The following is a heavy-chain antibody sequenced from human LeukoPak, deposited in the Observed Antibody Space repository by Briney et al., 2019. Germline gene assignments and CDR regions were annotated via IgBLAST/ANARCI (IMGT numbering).Heavy chain of an antibody. D-gene: IGHD3-22*01. CDR2: IKSKTDGGTT. CDR3: TTRGDYDSSGYYSLPSLVDY. J-gene: IGHJ4*02. V-gene: IGHV3-15*01. Sequence: GGSLRLSCAASGFTFSNAWMSWVRQAPGKGLEWVGRIKSKTDGGTTDYAAPVKGRFTISRDNSKNTLYLQMNSLKTEDTAVYYCTTRGDYDSSGYYSLPSLVDYWGQGTLVTVSS. CDR1: GFTFSNAW.